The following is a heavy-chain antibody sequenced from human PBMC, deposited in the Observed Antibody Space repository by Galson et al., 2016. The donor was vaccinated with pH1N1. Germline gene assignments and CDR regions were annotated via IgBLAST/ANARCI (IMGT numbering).Heavy chain of an antibody. CDR2: MNPNTGGT. D-gene: IGHD5-12*01. Sequence: SVKVSCKASGYTLIDHYIHWVRQAPGQGLEWMGWMNPNTGGTNYAQKFQGRVAMTRDTSISTAYMELSRLRSDDTAVYSCARGSGYSGYDPEYYFDYWGQGTLVTVSS. J-gene: IGHJ4*02. CDR3: ARGSGYSGYDPEYYFDY. CDR1: GYTLIDHY. V-gene: IGHV1-2*02.